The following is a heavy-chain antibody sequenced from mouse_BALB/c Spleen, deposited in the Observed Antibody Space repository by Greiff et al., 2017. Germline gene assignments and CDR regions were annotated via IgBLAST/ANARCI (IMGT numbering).Heavy chain of an antibody. J-gene: IGHJ4*01. D-gene: IGHD2-14*01. CDR2: ISSGGST. Sequence: EVQGVESGGGLVKPGGSLKLSCAASGFTFSSYAMSWVRQTPEKRLEWVASISSGGSTYYPDSVKGRFTISRDNARNILYLQMSSLRSEDTAMYYCARGRRYEAMDYWGQGTSVTVSS. CDR3: ARGRRYEAMDY. CDR1: GFTFSSYA. V-gene: IGHV5-6-5*01.